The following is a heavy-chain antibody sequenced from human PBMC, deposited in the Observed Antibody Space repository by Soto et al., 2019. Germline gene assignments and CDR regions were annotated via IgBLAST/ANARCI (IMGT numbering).Heavy chain of an antibody. Sequence: PGGSLRLSCAASGFTFSSYSMNWVRQAPGKGLEWVSYISSSSSTIYYADSVKGRFTISRDNAKNSLYLQMNSLRDEDTAVYYCARDPGSSWYDLIFLSAGYFDYWGQGTLVTVSS. CDR1: GFTFSSYS. CDR2: ISSSSSTI. D-gene: IGHD6-13*01. J-gene: IGHJ4*02. V-gene: IGHV3-48*02. CDR3: ARDPGSSWYDLIFLSAGYFDY.